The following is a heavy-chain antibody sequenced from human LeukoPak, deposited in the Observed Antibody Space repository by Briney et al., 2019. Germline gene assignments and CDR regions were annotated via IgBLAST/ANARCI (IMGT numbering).Heavy chain of an antibody. Sequence: SETLSLTCNVSGGSISSYFWTWIRQPAGKGLEWIGRIHASGTTNYNSSIKSRVSMSVDTSKNQFSLKLTSVTAADTAVYFCARDGADVYGRAFDYWGQGTLVSVSS. J-gene: IGHJ4*02. D-gene: IGHD3-10*01. CDR1: GGSISSYF. CDR3: ARDGADVYGRAFDY. CDR2: IHASGTT. V-gene: IGHV4-4*07.